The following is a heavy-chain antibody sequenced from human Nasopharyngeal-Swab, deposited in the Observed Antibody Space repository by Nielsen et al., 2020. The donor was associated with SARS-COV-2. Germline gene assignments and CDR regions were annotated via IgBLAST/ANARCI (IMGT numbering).Heavy chain of an antibody. CDR3: ATYYYDSSGYYLFDY. CDR2: INHSGST. J-gene: IGHJ4*02. CDR1: GGSFSGYY. V-gene: IGHV4-34*01. D-gene: IGHD3-22*01. Sequence: SETLSLTCAVYGGSFSGYYWSWIRQPPGKGLEWIGEINHSGSTNYNPSLKSRVTISVDTSKNQFSLKLSSVTAADTAVYYCATYYYDSSGYYLFDYWGQGTLVTASS.